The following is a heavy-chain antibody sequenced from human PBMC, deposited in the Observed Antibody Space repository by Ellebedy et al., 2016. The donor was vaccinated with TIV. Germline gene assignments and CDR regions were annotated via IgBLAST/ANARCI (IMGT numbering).Heavy chain of an antibody. Sequence: SETLSLTCSVSGYSISSGYYWGWIRQPPGKGLEWIGYIYYSGSANYNPSLKSRVTISVDTSKNTFSLKLSPVTAADPAVYYCARGGDYVLVDYWGQGTLVTVSS. CDR2: IYYSGSA. V-gene: IGHV4-38-2*02. CDR1: GYSISSGYY. D-gene: IGHD4-17*01. J-gene: IGHJ4*02. CDR3: ARGGDYVLVDY.